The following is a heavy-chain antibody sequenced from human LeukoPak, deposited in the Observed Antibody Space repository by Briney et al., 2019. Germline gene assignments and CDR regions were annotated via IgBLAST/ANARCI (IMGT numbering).Heavy chain of an antibody. CDR1: GFTFDDYA. J-gene: IGHJ4*02. Sequence: QTGGSLRLSCAASGFTFDDYAMHWVRQAPGKGLEWVSGISWNSGSIGYADSVKGRFTISRDNAKNSLYLQMNSLRAEDTALYYCAKGDGYNSDELDYWGQGTLVTVSS. CDR2: ISWNSGSI. D-gene: IGHD5-24*01. CDR3: AKGDGYNSDELDY. V-gene: IGHV3-9*01.